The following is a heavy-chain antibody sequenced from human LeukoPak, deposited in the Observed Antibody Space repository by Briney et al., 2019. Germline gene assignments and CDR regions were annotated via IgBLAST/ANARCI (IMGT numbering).Heavy chain of an antibody. J-gene: IGHJ6*03. V-gene: IGHV4-34*01. CDR2: INHSGST. Sequence: NPSETLSLTCAVYGGSFSGYYWSWIRQPPGKGLEWIGEINHSGSTNYNPSLKSRVTISVDTSKNQFSLKLSSVTAADTAVYYCARGPRAYCSSTSCDPYYYYCYYMDVWGKGTTVTVSS. CDR1: GGSFSGYY. D-gene: IGHD2-2*01. CDR3: ARGPRAYCSSTSCDPYYYYCYYMDV.